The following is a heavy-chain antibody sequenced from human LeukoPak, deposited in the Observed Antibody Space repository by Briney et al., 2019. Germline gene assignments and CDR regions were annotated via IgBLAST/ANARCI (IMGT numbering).Heavy chain of an antibody. D-gene: IGHD6-19*01. CDR2: IKQGGSEK. CDR1: GFTFSSYW. CDR3: AREAVAGPFDY. V-gene: IGHV3-7*03. Sequence: PGGSLRLSCAASGFTFSSYWMSWVRQAPGKGLEWVANIKQGGSEKYYVDSVKGRFTISRDNAKNSLYLQMNSLRAEDTAVYYCAREAVAGPFDYWGQGTLVTVSS. J-gene: IGHJ4*02.